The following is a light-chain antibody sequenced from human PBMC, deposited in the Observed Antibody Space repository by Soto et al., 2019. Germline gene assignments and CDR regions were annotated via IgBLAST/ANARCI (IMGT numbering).Light chain of an antibody. Sequence: DIVLTQSPATLSLSPGERATLSCRASQSVSNYLAWYQQKPGQAPRLLIYDASNMAPGIPARFSGSGSGADFRLTISSLEPEDFAVYYCQQRKSRLTFGGGTKVEIK. CDR2: DAS. CDR1: QSVSNY. CDR3: QQRKSRLT. V-gene: IGKV3-11*01. J-gene: IGKJ4*02.